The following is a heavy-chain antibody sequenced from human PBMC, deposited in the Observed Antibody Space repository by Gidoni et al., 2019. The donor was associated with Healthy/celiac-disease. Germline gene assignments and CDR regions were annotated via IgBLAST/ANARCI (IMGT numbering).Heavy chain of an antibody. V-gene: IGHV3-33*01. CDR2: IWYDGSNK. CDR3: ARDSSGYYRPLDY. CDR1: GFTFSSYG. J-gene: IGHJ4*02. D-gene: IGHD3-22*01. Sequence: QVQLVESGGGVVQPGRSLRISCAASGFTFSSYGMPWVLQAPGTGLEVVAVIWYDGSNKYYADSVKCRFTISRDNSKNTLYLQMNSLRAEDTAVYYCARDSSGYYRPLDYWGQGTLVTVSS.